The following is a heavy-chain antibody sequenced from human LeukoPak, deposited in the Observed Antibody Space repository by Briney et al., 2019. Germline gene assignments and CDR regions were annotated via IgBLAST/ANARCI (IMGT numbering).Heavy chain of an antibody. CDR1: GFTFSDYY. Sequence: GGSLRLSCAASGFTFSDYYMSWIRQAPGKGLEWVSYISSSGSTIYYADSVKGRFTISRDNAKNSLYLQMNSLRAEDTAVYYCAGIIAVADDFDYWGQGTLVTVSS. V-gene: IGHV3-11*04. CDR2: ISSSGSTI. D-gene: IGHD6-19*01. CDR3: AGIIAVADDFDY. J-gene: IGHJ4*02.